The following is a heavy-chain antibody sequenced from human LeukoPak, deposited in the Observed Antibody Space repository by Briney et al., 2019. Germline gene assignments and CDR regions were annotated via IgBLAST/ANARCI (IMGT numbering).Heavy chain of an antibody. V-gene: IGHV4-59*08. CDR3: ARHYRAGLRNPGYFDY. J-gene: IGHJ4*02. D-gene: IGHD4-17*01. Sequence: SETLSLTCTVSGGPISSYYWNWIRQPPGKGLEWIGNIYYSGSTNYNPSLKSRVTISVDTSKNQFSLKLSSVTAADTAVYYCARHYRAGLRNPGYFDYWGQGTLVTVSS. CDR1: GGPISSYY. CDR2: IYYSGST.